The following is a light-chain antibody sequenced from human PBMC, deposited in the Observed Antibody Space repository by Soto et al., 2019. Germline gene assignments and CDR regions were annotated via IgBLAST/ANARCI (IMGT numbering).Light chain of an antibody. Sequence: QSALTQPAAVSGSPGQSIAISCTGTSSNVGGYNYVSWYQQHPGKAPKLMVYDVNDRPSGVSDRFSGSKSGDTASLSISGLQAEDEADYYRSSYTSSSTYVLRTGIK. CDR3: SSYTSSSTYV. J-gene: IGLJ1*01. V-gene: IGLV2-14*01. CDR2: DVN. CDR1: SSNVGGYNY.